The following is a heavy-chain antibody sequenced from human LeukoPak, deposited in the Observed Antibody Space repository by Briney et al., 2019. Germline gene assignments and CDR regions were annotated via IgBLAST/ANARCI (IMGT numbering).Heavy chain of an antibody. V-gene: IGHV4-4*07. CDR2: IETSGST. D-gene: IGHD4-11*01. J-gene: IGHJ3*02. CDR3: ARDNYGYAFDI. CDR1: GGSTRSYF. Sequence: PSETLSLTCSVSGGSTRSYFWSWIRQPAGKGLEWMGRIETSGSTNYNPSLKSRVTMSVDRSKNQFSLKLSSVTTADTAVYYCARDNYGYAFDIRGQGTMVTVSS.